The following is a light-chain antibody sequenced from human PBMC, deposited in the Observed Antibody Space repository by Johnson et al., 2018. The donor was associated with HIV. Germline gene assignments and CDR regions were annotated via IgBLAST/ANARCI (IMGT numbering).Light chain of an antibody. J-gene: IGLJ1*01. CDR1: SSNIGNNY. Sequence: QSVLTQSPSVSAAPGQKVTISCSGSSSNIGNNYVSWYQQLPGTAPKLLIYDNNKRPSGIPDRFSGAKSGTSATLGITGLQTGDEAEYYCGTWDSSLSGVFGTGTKVTVL. V-gene: IGLV1-51*01. CDR3: GTWDSSLSGV. CDR2: DNN.